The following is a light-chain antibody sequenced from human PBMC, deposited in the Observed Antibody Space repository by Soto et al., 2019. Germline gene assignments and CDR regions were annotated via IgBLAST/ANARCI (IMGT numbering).Light chain of an antibody. CDR3: QHYSNWPPT. Sequence: EMVMTQSPATLSVSPGERVTLSCRASKSVHRNLAWYQQKPGQGPSLLIYYASTRATGVPDRFTGSGSGTEFTLTISSLQSDDFGVYHCQHYSNWPPTFGPGTKVEIK. CDR1: KSVHRN. V-gene: IGKV3-15*01. J-gene: IGKJ3*01. CDR2: YAS.